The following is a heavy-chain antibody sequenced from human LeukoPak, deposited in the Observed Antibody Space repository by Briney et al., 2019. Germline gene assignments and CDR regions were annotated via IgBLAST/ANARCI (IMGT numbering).Heavy chain of an antibody. Sequence: GGSLRLSCAASGFTFSSYGMSWVRQAPGKGLEWVSAISGSGGSTYYADSVKGRFTISRDNSKNTLYLQMNSLRAEDTAIYYCAKERYCSGGNCYPDDNWGQGTLVTVSS. CDR2: ISGSGGST. CDR1: GFTFSSYG. CDR3: AKERYCSGGNCYPDDN. J-gene: IGHJ4*02. V-gene: IGHV3-23*01. D-gene: IGHD2-15*01.